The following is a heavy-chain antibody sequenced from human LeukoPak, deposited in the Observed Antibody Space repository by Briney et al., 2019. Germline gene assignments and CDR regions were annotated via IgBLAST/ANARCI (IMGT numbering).Heavy chain of an antibody. D-gene: IGHD3-3*01. J-gene: IGHJ4*02. CDR1: GYTFTGYY. CDR3: ATSGGTSGPELDC. Sequence: ASVKVSCKASGYTFTGYYMHWVRQAPGQGLEWMGWINPKSGGTNYAQKFQGRVTMTRDTSISTAYMELSRMTSDDMAVYYCATSGGTSGPELDCWGQGTLVTVSS. CDR2: INPKSGGT. V-gene: IGHV1-2*02.